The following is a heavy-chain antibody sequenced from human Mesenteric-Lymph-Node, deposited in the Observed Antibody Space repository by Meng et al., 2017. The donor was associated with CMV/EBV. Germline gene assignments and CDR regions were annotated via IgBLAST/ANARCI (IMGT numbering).Heavy chain of an antibody. J-gene: IGHJ5*02. V-gene: IGHV4-34*01. D-gene: IGHD3-10*01. CDR2: INHSGRT. Sequence: SETLSLTCAVYGGSFSDYFWGWIRQPPGKGLEWIGEINHSGRTNYNPSLKSRVTISVDTSKNQFSLKLSSVTAADTTVYYCARGRSLWCGPSTWFDPWGLGILVTVSS. CDR3: ARGRSLWCGPSTWFDP. CDR1: GGSFSDYF.